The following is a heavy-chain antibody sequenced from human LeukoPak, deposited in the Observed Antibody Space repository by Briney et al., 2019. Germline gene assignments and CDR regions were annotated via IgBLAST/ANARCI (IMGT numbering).Heavy chain of an antibody. J-gene: IGHJ4*02. CDR2: IKQDGSEK. Sequence: SGGSLRLSCAASGFTFSSYWMSWVRQAPGKGLEWVANIKQDGSEKYYVDSVKGRFTISRDNAKNSLYLQMNSLRAEDTAVYYCARLQGRYSGSLDYWGQGTLVTVSS. V-gene: IGHV3-7*01. D-gene: IGHD6-13*01. CDR3: ARLQGRYSGSLDY. CDR1: GFTFSSYW.